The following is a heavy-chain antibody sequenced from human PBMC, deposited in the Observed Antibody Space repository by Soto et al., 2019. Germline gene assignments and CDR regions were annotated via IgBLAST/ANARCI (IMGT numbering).Heavy chain of an antibody. CDR3: ARGVVVVSATYWYFEL. V-gene: IGHV1-8*01. CDR1: GYTFTSYD. D-gene: IGHD2-15*01. CDR2: KNPNRGKA. J-gene: IGHJ2*01. Sequence: QVQLVQSGAEVKKPGASVQVSCKASGYTFTSYDINWVRQAAGQGLVWIGWKNPNRGKAVYAQQYQRSVTMSGNTSISTAYMDLSSLRSDDAAVYYCARGVVVVSATYWYFELWGRGTLVTVSS.